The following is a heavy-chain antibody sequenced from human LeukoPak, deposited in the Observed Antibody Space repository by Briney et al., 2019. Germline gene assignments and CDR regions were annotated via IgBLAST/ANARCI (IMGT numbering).Heavy chain of an antibody. Sequence: ASVTVSCKASGYTFTSYGISWVRQAPGQGLEWMGWISAYNGNTNYAQKLQGRVTMTTDTSTSTAYMELRSLRSDDTAVYYCASRYYDILTGYYDYWGQGTLVTVSS. V-gene: IGHV1-18*04. J-gene: IGHJ4*02. CDR2: ISAYNGNT. CDR3: ASRYYDILTGYYDY. CDR1: GYTFTSYG. D-gene: IGHD3-9*01.